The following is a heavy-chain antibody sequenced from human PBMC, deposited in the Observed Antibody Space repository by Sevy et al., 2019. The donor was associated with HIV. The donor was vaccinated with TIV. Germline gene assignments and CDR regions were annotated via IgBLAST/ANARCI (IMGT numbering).Heavy chain of an antibody. Sequence: SETLSLTCTVSGGSISSYYWSWIRQPPGKGLEWIGYIYYSGSTNYNPSLKSRVTISVDTSKNQFSLKLSSVTAADTAVYYCARDPHVATSGRDYYYGMDVWGQGTTVTVSS. CDR3: ARDPHVATSGRDYYYGMDV. J-gene: IGHJ6*02. V-gene: IGHV4-59*13. CDR1: GGSISSYY. CDR2: IYYSGST. D-gene: IGHD3-10*01.